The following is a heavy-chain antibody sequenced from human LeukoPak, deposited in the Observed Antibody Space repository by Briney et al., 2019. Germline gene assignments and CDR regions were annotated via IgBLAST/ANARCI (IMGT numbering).Heavy chain of an antibody. CDR1: GFSFSTYG. J-gene: IGHJ4*02. V-gene: IGHV3-30*02. CDR2: IRYDGSNK. D-gene: IGHD5-24*01. Sequence: PGGSLRLSCAASGFSFSTYGMHWVRQAPGKGLEWVAFIRYDGSNKYYADSVKGRFTISRDNSKNTLYLQMNSLRAEDTAVYYCAKAPFQDGQLLPLAYWGQGTLVTVSS. CDR3: AKAPFQDGQLLPLAY.